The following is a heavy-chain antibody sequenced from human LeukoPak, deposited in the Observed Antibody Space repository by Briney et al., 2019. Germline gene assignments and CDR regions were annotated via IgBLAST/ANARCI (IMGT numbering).Heavy chain of an antibody. CDR1: GFTFSSFS. CDR3: AKNAHLDY. CDR2: ISSDGSNK. V-gene: IGHV3-30*18. J-gene: IGHJ4*02. Sequence: GGSLRLSCAASGFTFSSFSMNWVRQAPGKGLEWVAVISSDGSNKYYADSVKGRFTISRDNSKNTLYLQMNSLRAEDTAVYYCAKNAHLDYWGQGTLVTVSS.